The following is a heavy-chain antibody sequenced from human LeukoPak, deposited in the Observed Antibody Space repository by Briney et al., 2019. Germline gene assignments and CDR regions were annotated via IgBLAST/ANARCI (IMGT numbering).Heavy chain of an antibody. CDR3: ARGYCSGGSCYSVENWFDP. J-gene: IGHJ5*02. CDR1: GYTFTGYY. CDR2: INPNIGGT. Sequence: GASVKVSCKAAGYTFTGYYMFWVRQAPGQGLEWMGRINPNIGGTNYAQKFQGRVTMTRDTSISTAYMELSRLRSDDTAVYYCARGYCSGGSCYSVENWFDPWGQGTLVTVSS. D-gene: IGHD2-15*01. V-gene: IGHV1-2*06.